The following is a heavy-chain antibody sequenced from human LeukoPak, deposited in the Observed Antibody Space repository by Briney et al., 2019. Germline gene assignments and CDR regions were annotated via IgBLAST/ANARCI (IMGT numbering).Heavy chain of an antibody. CDR1: GFTFNNYN. Sequence: GGSLRLSCATSGFTFNNYNMNWVRQAPGRALEWVSSITSSGTYIFYADSVKGRFTISRDNAKNSLYLQMNSLGPEDTAVYYCARDPYSGNYGNCYYYYMDVWGKGTTVTISS. CDR3: ARDPYSGNYGNCYYYYMDV. J-gene: IGHJ6*03. D-gene: IGHD1-26*01. V-gene: IGHV3-21*01. CDR2: ITSSGTYI.